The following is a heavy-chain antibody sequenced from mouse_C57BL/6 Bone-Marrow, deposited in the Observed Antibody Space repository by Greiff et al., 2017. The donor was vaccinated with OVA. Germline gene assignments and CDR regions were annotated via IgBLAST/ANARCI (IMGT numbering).Heavy chain of an antibody. D-gene: IGHD1-1*01. CDR3: AEPFASSSHWYIEV. Sequence: QVQLQQPGAELVKPGASVKMSCKASGYTFTSYWITWVKQRPGQGLEWIGDIYPGSGSTNYNEKFKSKATLTVDTSSSTAYMQLSSLTSEDSAVYFCAEPFASSSHWYIEVWGTGTTLTVSS. CDR2: IYPGSGST. J-gene: IGHJ1*03. CDR1: GYTFTSYW. V-gene: IGHV1-55*01.